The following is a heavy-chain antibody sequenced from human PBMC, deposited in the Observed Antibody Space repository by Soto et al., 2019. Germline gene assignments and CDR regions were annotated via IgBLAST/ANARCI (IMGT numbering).Heavy chain of an antibody. V-gene: IGHV1-69*12. Sequence: QVQLVQSGAEVKKPGSSVKVSCKASGGTFSSYAISWVRQAPGQALEWMGGIIPIFGTANYAQKFQGRVTITADESTSTADMELSSLRSEDKAVYYCARDPGGIAAAENLRWFDPWGQGTLVTVSS. CDR2: IIPIFGTA. J-gene: IGHJ5*02. CDR1: GGTFSSYA. CDR3: ARDPGGIAAAENLRWFDP. D-gene: IGHD6-13*01.